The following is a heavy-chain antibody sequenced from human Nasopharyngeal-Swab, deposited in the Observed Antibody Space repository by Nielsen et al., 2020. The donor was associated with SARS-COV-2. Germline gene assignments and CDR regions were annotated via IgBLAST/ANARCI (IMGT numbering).Heavy chain of an antibody. V-gene: IGHV3-33*01. J-gene: IGHJ4*02. CDR2: IWYDGSNK. Sequence: GGSLRLSCAASGFTFSSYGMHWVRQAPGKGLEWVAVIWYDGSNKYYADSVKGRFTISRDNSKNTLYLQMNSLRAEDTAVYYCARDRGDGYNLYYFDYWGQGTLVTVS. CDR3: ARDRGDGYNLYYFDY. CDR1: GFTFSSYG. D-gene: IGHD5-24*01.